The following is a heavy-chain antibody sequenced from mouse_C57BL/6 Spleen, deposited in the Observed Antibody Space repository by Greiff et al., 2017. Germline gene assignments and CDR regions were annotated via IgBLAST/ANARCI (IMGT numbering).Heavy chain of an antibody. CDR1: GYTFTDYN. V-gene: IGHV1-18*01. CDR3: ARRALGDYWFAY. D-gene: IGHD1-1*02. Sequence: VQLQQSGPELVKPGASVKIPCKASGYTFTDYNMDWVKQSHGQSLEWIGDINPNNGGTIYNQKFKGKATLTVDQSSSTADMELRSLTSEDTAVYYCARRALGDYWFAYWGQGTLVTVSA. J-gene: IGHJ3*01. CDR2: INPNNGGT.